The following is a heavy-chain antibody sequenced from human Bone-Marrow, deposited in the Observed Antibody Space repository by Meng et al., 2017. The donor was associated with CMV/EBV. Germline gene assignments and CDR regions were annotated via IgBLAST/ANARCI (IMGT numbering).Heavy chain of an antibody. V-gene: IGHV3-23*01. CDR1: GFSFSSSV. Sequence: GGSLRLSCTASGFSFSSSVMRWVRQAPGKGLEWVSAISGSGGSTYYADSVKGRFTISRDNSKNTLYLQMNSLRAEDTAVYYCAKLVVRTGDYWGQGTLVTVSS. CDR3: AKLVVRTGDY. J-gene: IGHJ4*02. D-gene: IGHD4-23*01. CDR2: ISGSGGST.